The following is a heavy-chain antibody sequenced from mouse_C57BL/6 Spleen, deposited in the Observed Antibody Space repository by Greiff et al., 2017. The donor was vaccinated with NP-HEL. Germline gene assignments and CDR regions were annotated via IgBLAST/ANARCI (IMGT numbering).Heavy chain of an antibody. V-gene: IGHV1-76*01. CDR1: GYTFTDYY. D-gene: IGHD1-1*01. Sequence: VQLQQSGAELVRPGASVKLSCKASGYTFTDYYINWVKQRPGQGLEWIARIYPGSGNTYYNEKFKGKATLTAEKSSSTAYMQLSSLTSEDSAVYFCARHYYGSRGYYCDYWGQGTTLTVSS. J-gene: IGHJ2*01. CDR3: ARHYYGSRGYYCDY. CDR2: IYPGSGNT.